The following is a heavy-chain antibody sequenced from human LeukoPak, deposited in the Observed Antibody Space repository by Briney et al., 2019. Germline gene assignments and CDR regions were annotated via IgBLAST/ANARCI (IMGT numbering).Heavy chain of an antibody. CDR1: GGTFSSYA. Sequence: SVKVSCKASGGTFSSYAISWVRQAPGQGLEWMGGIIPIFGTANYAQKFQGRVTITADESTSTAYMELSSLRSEDTAVYYCARDRCSGGSCYSNYWGQGTLVTVSS. V-gene: IGHV1-69*13. CDR3: ARDRCSGGSCYSNY. J-gene: IGHJ4*02. CDR2: IIPIFGTA. D-gene: IGHD2-15*01.